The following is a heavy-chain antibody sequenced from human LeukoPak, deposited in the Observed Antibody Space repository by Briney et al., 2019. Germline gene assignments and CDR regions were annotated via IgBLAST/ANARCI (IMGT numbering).Heavy chain of an antibody. CDR2: INHSGST. J-gene: IGHJ5*02. Sequence: PSETLSLTCAVYGGSFSGYYWSWIRQPPGKGLEWIGEINHSGSTNYNPSLKSRVTISVDTSKNQFSLRLSSVTAADTAVYYCARGRSIAARRRNWFDPWGQGTLVTVSS. CDR1: GGSFSGYY. D-gene: IGHD6-6*01. CDR3: ARGRSIAARRRNWFDP. V-gene: IGHV4-34*01.